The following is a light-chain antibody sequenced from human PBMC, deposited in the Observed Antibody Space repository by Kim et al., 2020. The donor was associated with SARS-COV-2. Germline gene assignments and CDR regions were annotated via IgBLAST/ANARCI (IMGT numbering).Light chain of an antibody. Sequence: IQSTQSPSALSASVGDRVTITCRASQGISSYLAWYQQKPGKAPKLLIYAASTLQSGVPSRFSGSGSGTDFSLTISSLQPEDFPTYYSQQRITFGGRNKVDIK. V-gene: IGKV1-9*01. CDR2: AAS. CDR1: QGISSY. J-gene: IGKJ4*01. CDR3: QQRIT.